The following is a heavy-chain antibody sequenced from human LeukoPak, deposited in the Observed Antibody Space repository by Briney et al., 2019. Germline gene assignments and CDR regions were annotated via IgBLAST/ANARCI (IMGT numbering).Heavy chain of an antibody. CDR1: GFTFSSYA. J-gene: IGHJ5*02. CDR2: ISGSGGST. Sequence: PGGSLRLSCAASGFTFSSYAMSWVRQAPGKGLEWVSAISGSGGSTYYADSVKGRFTISRDNSKSTLYLQMNSLRAEDTAVYYCAKGTPYCSGGSCYPSNWFDPWGQGTLVTVSS. CDR3: AKGTPYCSGGSCYPSNWFDP. V-gene: IGHV3-23*01. D-gene: IGHD2-15*01.